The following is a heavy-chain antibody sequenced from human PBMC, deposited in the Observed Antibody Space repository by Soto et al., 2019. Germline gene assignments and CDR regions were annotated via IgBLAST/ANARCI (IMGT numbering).Heavy chain of an antibody. CDR3: ARRAETNGWHRFRADKYYFDF. J-gene: IGHJ4*02. D-gene: IGHD6-19*01. CDR2: MNPNTGNS. V-gene: IGHV1-8*01. CDR1: GYTFTSYD. Sequence: ASVKVSCKASGYTFTSYDIYWVRQATGQGLEWMGWMNPNTGNSGYAQKFQGRVTMTSDTSISTAHMELSSLRSEDTAVYYCARRAETNGWHRFRADKYYFDFWGQGTLVTV.